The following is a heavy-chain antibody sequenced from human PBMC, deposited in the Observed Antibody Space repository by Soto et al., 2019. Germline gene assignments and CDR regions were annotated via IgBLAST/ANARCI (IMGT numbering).Heavy chain of an antibody. CDR1: GGTFSSYA. CDR2: IIPIFGTA. J-gene: IGHJ4*02. V-gene: IGHV1-69*01. D-gene: IGHD1-26*01. CDR3: ARGPVGATGGYYFDY. Sequence: QVQLVQSGAEVKKPGSSVKVSCKASGGTFSSYAISWVRQAPGQGLEWMGWIIPIFGTANYAKKFQGRVTSTADESTSTAYMELSSLRSEDTAVYYCARGPVGATGGYYFDYWGQGTLVTVSS.